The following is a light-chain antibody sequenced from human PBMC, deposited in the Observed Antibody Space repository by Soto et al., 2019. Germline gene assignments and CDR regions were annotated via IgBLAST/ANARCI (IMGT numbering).Light chain of an antibody. J-gene: IGLJ2*01. CDR1: SSDVGSYNL. CDR2: EGS. Sequence: QSALTQPASVSGSPGQSITISCTGTSSDVGSYNLVSWYQQHPGKAPKLMIYEGSKRPSGVSNRFSGSKSGNTASLTISGLPAEDEAYYYCCSYAGTLAVFGGGTKLTVL. V-gene: IGLV2-23*01. CDR3: CSYAGTLAV.